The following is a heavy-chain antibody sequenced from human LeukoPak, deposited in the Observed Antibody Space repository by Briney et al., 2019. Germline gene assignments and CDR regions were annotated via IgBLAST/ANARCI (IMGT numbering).Heavy chain of an antibody. CDR2: INPNSGGT. Sequence: GGSVKVSCKASGYTFTGYYMHWVRQAPGQGLEWMGWINPNSGGTNYAQKFQGRVTMTRDTSISTAYMELSRLRSDDTAVYYCARGPYSSGWEGYFDYWGQGTLVTVSS. CDR3: ARGPYSSGWEGYFDY. CDR1: GYTFTGYY. D-gene: IGHD6-19*01. V-gene: IGHV1-2*02. J-gene: IGHJ4*02.